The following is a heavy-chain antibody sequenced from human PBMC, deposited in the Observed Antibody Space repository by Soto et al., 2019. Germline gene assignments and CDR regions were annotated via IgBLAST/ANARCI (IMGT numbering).Heavy chain of an antibody. CDR2: IYHSGST. V-gene: IGHV4-38-2*01. D-gene: IGHD3-10*01. J-gene: IGHJ4*02. CDR3: ARCSMVRGVIVFDY. Sequence: TSETLSLTCAVSGYSISSGYYWGWIRQPPGKGLEWIGSIYHSGSTYYNPSLKSRVTISVDTSKNQFSLKLSSVTAADTAVYYCARCSMVRGVIVFDYWGQGTLVTVSS. CDR1: GYSISSGYY.